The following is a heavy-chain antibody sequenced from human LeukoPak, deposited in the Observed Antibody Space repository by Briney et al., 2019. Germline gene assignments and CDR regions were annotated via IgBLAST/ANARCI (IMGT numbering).Heavy chain of an antibody. D-gene: IGHD3-3*01. Sequence: GGSLRLSCAASEFTFSSYGMSWVRQAPGKGLEWDSGISGSGGSTYYADSVKGRFTISRDNSKNTLYLQMNSLRAEDTAVYYCAKANRFVGVVVYFDYWGQGTLVTVSS. CDR1: EFTFSSYG. CDR3: AKANRFVGVVVYFDY. CDR2: ISGSGGST. J-gene: IGHJ4*02. V-gene: IGHV3-23*01.